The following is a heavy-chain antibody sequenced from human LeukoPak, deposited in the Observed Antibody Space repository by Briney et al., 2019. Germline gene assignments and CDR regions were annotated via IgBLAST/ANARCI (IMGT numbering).Heavy chain of an antibody. J-gene: IGHJ4*02. Sequence: SVKVSCKASGGTFSSYAISWVRQAPGQGLEWMGGIIPIFGTANYAQKFQGRVTITADESTSTAYMELSSLRAEDTAVYYCAREEEMATHDWGQGTLVTVSS. CDR1: GGTFSSYA. V-gene: IGHV1-69*13. CDR3: AREEEMATHD. CDR2: IIPIFGTA. D-gene: IGHD5-24*01.